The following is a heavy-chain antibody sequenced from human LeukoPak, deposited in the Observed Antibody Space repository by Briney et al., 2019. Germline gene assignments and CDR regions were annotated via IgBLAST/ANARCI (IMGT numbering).Heavy chain of an antibody. CDR1: GFSFNIYA. Sequence: GGSLRLSCAASGFSFNIYAMGWVRQAPGKGLEWVSVIGSGSVDKHYADTVRGRFDISRDNSKNRLFLQMNSLRVEDSGVYYCAKRVPLTALDSWGQGSLVTVSS. V-gene: IGHV3-23*01. J-gene: IGHJ5*01. CDR2: IGSGSVDK. CDR3: AKRVPLTALDS. D-gene: IGHD3-3*01.